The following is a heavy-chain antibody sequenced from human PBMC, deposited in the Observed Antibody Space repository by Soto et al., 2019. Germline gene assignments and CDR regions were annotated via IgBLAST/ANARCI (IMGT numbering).Heavy chain of an antibody. V-gene: IGHV1-2*02. CDR2: INPQSGGS. CDR1: GYVFSNYF. Sequence: GASVKVSCKASGYVFSNYFMNWVRQAPGQGLEWMGYINPQSGGSKYEDNFQDRVTMTRDTPKTTIYMELRGLTSDDTAVYYCARDRVLTPEGVDSFELWGQGTLFTVFS. J-gene: IGHJ4*03. CDR3: ARDRVLTPEGVDSFEL. D-gene: IGHD3-9*01.